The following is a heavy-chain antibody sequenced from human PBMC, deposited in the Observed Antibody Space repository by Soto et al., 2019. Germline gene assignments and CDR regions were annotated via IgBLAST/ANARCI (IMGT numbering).Heavy chain of an antibody. D-gene: IGHD6-13*01. V-gene: IGHV1-3*01. CDR3: GGESPSLSSCGGESSHT. CDR1: GYTFTSYA. CDR2: INGGNGNT. Sequence: QVQLVQSGAEVKKPGASVKVSCKASGYTFTSYAIHWVRQAPGQRLVWMGWINGGNGNTKNSQKFQGRVTITWDTSATTADRELTSLRSEDRAVYYCGGESPSLSSCGGESSHTGAQATLFTFPS. J-gene: IGHJ1*01.